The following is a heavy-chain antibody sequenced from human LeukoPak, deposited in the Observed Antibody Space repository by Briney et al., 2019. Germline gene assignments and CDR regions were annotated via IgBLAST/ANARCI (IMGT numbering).Heavy chain of an antibody. D-gene: IGHD3-3*01. CDR2: INPNSGGT. Sequence: GASVKVSCKASGYTFTGYYMHWVRQAPGQGLEWMGWINPNSGGTNYAQKFQGRVTMTRDTSISTAYMELSRLRSDDTAVYYCAREITERYDFWSGLRYFDYWGQGTLVTVSS. V-gene: IGHV1-2*02. CDR3: AREITERYDFWSGLRYFDY. CDR1: GYTFTGYY. J-gene: IGHJ4*02.